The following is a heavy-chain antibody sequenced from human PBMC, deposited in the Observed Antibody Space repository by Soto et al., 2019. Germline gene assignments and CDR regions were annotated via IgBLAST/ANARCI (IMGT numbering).Heavy chain of an antibody. CDR1: GGSIRGYY. D-gene: IGHD2-2*01. CDR3: VRASMPKAHFDS. CDR2: THTSGST. V-gene: IGHV4-4*07. J-gene: IGHJ4*02. Sequence: QMQLQESGPGLVKPSETLSLTCTVSGGSIRGYYWSWIRQSAGMRLEWIGRTHTSGSTNYNPSLKSRVTISVDMSKNQISLKLTSVTAADTALYYCVRASMPKAHFDSWGQGTLVTVSS.